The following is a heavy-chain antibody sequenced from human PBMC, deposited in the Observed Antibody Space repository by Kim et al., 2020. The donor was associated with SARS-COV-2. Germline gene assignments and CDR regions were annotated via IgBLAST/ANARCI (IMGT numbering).Heavy chain of an antibody. D-gene: IGHD3-10*01. CDR2: I. Sequence: IYYADSVKGRFTISRDNAKNSLYLQMNSLRAEDTAVYYWARPGGGNWFDPWGQGTLVTVSS. J-gene: IGHJ5*02. CDR3: ARPGGGNWFDP. V-gene: IGHV3-21*01.